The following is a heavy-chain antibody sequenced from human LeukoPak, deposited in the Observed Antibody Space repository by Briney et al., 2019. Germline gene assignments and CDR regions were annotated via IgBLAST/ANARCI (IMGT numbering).Heavy chain of an antibody. V-gene: IGHV3-30*02. CDR2: IQYDGSNK. D-gene: IGHD1-26*01. J-gene: IGHJ6*03. CDR1: GFTFSNYG. Sequence: GGSLRLSCAASGFTFSNYGTHWVRQAPGKGLEWVAFIQYDGSNKYHADSVKGRFTISRDNSKNTLYLQMNSLRVEDTAVYYCAKAQGSHYYYYYMDVWGKGTTVTVSS. CDR3: AKAQGSHYYYYYMDV.